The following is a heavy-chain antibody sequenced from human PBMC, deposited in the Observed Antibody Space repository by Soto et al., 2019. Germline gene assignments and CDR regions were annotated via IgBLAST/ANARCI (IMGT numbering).Heavy chain of an antibody. Sequence: GGSLRLSCAASGFTFSSYWMIWVRQAPGKGLEWVANIKQDGSEKYYVDSVKGRFTISRDNAKNSLYLQMNSLRAEDTAVYYCAREHWDGDHYYYYGMDVWGQGTTVAVSS. J-gene: IGHJ6*02. D-gene: IGHD3-10*01. CDR2: IKQDGSEK. V-gene: IGHV3-7*01. CDR3: AREHWDGDHYYYYGMDV. CDR1: GFTFSSYW.